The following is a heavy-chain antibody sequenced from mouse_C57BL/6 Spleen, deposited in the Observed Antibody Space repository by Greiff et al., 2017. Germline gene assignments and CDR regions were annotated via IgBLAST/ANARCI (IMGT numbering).Heavy chain of an antibody. J-gene: IGHJ2*01. CDR3: ASGGTTVVGGY. D-gene: IGHD1-1*01. CDR2: ISSGGSYT. CDR1: GFTFSSYG. V-gene: IGHV5-6*01. Sequence: EVKLVESGGDLVKPGGSLKLSCAASGFTFSSYGMSWVRQTPDKRLEWVATISSGGSYTYYPDSVKGRFTITRDNAKNTLYLQMSSLKSEDTAMYYCASGGTTVVGGYWGQGTTLTVSS.